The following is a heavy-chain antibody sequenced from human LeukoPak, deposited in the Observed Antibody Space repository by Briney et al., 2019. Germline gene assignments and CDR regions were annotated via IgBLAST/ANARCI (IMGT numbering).Heavy chain of an antibody. CDR3: ARDSLVRGALFYAFDI. J-gene: IGHJ3*02. V-gene: IGHV3-48*01. D-gene: IGHD3-10*02. CDR2: ISSSSSTI. Sequence: GGSLRLSCAASGFTFSSYSMNWVRQAPGKGLEWVSYISSSSSTIYYADSVKGRFTISRDNAKNSLYLQMNSLRAEDTAVYYCARDSLVRGALFYAFDIWGQGTMVTVSS. CDR1: GFTFSSYS.